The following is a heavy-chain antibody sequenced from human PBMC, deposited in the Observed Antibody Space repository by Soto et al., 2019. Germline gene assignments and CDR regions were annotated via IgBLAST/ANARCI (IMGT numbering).Heavy chain of an antibody. D-gene: IGHD2-2*02. J-gene: IGHJ4*02. V-gene: IGHV1-18*01. Sequence: ASVKVSCKASGYTFTTYVISWVRQAPGQGLEWMGWINTYNGNTNYAQKLQGRVTMTTDTSTRTAYMELRSLRSDDTAVYYCAREYCSSTSCYNPDFWGQGTLVTGSS. CDR1: GYTFTTYV. CDR2: INTYNGNT. CDR3: AREYCSSTSCYNPDF.